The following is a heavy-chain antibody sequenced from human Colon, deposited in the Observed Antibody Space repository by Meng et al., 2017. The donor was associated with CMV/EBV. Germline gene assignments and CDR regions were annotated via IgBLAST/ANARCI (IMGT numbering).Heavy chain of an antibody. V-gene: IGHV3-7*01. CDR1: GFTFSSYW. D-gene: IGHD5-12*01. CDR3: IRMRLRLGGYFDY. J-gene: IGHJ4*02. CDR2: IKQDGSEK. Sequence: GGSLRLSCVASGFTFSSYWMSWVRQAPGKGLEWVANIKQDGSEKYYVDSVKGRFTISRDNAKNSLYLQMNSLRAEDTAVYYCIRMRLRLGGYFDYWGQGTLVTVSS.